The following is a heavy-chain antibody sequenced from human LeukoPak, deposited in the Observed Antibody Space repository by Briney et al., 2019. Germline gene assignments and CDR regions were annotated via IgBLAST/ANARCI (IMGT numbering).Heavy chain of an antibody. CDR2: ISSSGDKT. V-gene: IGHV3-23*01. CDR1: GFAFTDYA. D-gene: IGHD5/OR15-5a*01. Sequence: GGSLRLSCAASGFAFTDYAISWVRQAPGKGLKWVSAISSSGDKTYYADSVKGRFAISRDNSKNMLYLQINSLRAEDTAVYYCAKEDKTVSTPYVDYWGPGTLVTVSS. J-gene: IGHJ4*02. CDR3: AKEDKTVSTPYVDY.